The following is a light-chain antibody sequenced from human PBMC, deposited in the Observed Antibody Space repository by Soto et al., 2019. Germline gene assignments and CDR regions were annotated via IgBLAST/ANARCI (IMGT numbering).Light chain of an antibody. CDR2: DVS. V-gene: IGLV2-14*01. J-gene: IGLJ1*01. CDR1: SSDVGGYNY. CDR3: SSYTSSSTLDV. Sequence: QSVLAQPASVSGSPGQSITISCTGTSSDVGGYNYVSWYQQHPGKAPKLMIYDVSNRPSGVSNRFSGSKSGNTASLTISGLRAEDETDYYCSSYTSSSTLDVFGTGTKVT.